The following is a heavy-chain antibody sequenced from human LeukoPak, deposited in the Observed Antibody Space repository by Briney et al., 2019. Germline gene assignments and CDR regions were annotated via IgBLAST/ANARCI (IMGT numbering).Heavy chain of an antibody. CDR2: VKSDGSDT. J-gene: IGHJ4*02. CDR3: TTCIGNYYYY. CDR1: GSTFSRYW. V-gene: IGHV3-74*01. Sequence: GALRLSCAASGSTFSRYWMHWVRQAPGKGLVWVSRVKSDGSDTIYADSVKGRFTISRDNAKNTLYLQMDSLRAEDTAVYYCTTCIGNYYYYWGQGTLVTVAS. D-gene: IGHD3-10*01.